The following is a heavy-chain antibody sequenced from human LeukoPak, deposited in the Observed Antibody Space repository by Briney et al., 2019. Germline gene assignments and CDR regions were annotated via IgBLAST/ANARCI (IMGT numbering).Heavy chain of an antibody. D-gene: IGHD5-24*01. CDR1: GFTVSSNE. CDR3: ARARDGYPIGGAFDI. Sequence: PGGSLRLSCAASGFTVSSNEMSWVRQAPGKGLEWVSSISGGSTYYADSRKGRFTISRDNSKNTLHLQMNSLRAEDTAVYYCARARDGYPIGGAFDIWGQGTMVTVSS. J-gene: IGHJ3*02. V-gene: IGHV3-38-3*01. CDR2: ISGGST.